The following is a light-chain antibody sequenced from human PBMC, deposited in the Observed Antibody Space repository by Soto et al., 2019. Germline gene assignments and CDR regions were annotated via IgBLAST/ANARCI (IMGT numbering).Light chain of an antibody. Sequence: QAVVTQEPSLTVYPGGTVTLTCGSSTGAVTTAHYPYWFQQKPGQAPRTLIYDTNNKHSWTPARFSGSLLGGQPALTLSGAQPEDEADYYCSLSYSDIRVFGGGTQLTVL. V-gene: IGLV7-46*01. CDR2: DTN. CDR3: SLSYSDIRV. J-gene: IGLJ3*02. CDR1: TGAVTTAHY.